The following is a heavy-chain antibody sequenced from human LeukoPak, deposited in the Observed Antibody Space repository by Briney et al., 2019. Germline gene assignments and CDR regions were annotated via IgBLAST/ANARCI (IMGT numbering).Heavy chain of an antibody. V-gene: IGHV3-64D*09. CDR3: VRGYSFGPYGMDV. CDR1: GFPFSSYA. J-gene: IGHJ6*02. CDR2: TSDSGGST. Sequence: LRLSCSASGFPFSSYAMHWVRQAPGKGLEYVSATSDSGGSTYYADSVKGRFTISRDNSKNTLYLQMSSLRAEDTAVYFCVRGYSFGPYGMDVWGQGTTVTVSS. D-gene: IGHD2-15*01.